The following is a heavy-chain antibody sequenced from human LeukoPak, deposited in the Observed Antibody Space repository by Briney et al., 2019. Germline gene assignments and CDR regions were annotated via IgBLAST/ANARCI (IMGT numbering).Heavy chain of an antibody. CDR3: TRRVSATRWFDP. Sequence: GGSLRLSCAASGFTFSSYWMHWVRQAPGKGLVWVSRINSDGSTTNYADSVKGRFTISRDNAENSLYLQMNSLRVEDTAVYYCTRRVSATRWFDPWGQGTLVTVSS. CDR2: INSDGSTT. D-gene: IGHD2-15*01. CDR1: GFTFSSYW. J-gene: IGHJ5*02. V-gene: IGHV3-74*01.